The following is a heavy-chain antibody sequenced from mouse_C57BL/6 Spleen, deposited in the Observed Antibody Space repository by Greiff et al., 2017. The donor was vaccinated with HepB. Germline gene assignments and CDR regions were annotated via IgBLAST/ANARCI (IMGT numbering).Heavy chain of an antibody. D-gene: IGHD1-1*01. V-gene: IGHV5-17*01. CDR1: GFTFSDYG. Sequence: DVQLVESGGGLVKPGGSLKLSCAASGFTFSDYGMHWVRQAPEKGLEWVAYISSGSSTIYYADTVKGRFTISRDNAKNTLFLQMTSLRSEDTAMYYCASPDYYGSSWYFDVWGTGTTVTVSS. J-gene: IGHJ1*03. CDR3: ASPDYYGSSWYFDV. CDR2: ISSGSSTI.